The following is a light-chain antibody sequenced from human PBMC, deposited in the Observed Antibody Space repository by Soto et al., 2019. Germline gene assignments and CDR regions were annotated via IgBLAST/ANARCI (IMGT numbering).Light chain of an antibody. CDR3: QQYNSWPPIT. CDR2: GAS. Sequence: ILMTQSPATVSVSPGESATLSCRASQSVGSYLAWYQQKPGQAPRLFIYGASTRVTGIPVRFSASGSGTEFTLTISSLQSEDFAVYYCQQYNSWPPITFGQGTRLEIK. J-gene: IGKJ5*01. V-gene: IGKV3-15*01. CDR1: QSVGSY.